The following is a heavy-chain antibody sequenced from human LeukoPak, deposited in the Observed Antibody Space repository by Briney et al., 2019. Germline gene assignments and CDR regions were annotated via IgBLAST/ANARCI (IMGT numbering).Heavy chain of an antibody. Sequence: SVKVSCKVSGGTFSSYPISWVRQAPGQGLEWMGEITPIFGEAQNAEKFQGRVTITADEPTSTVYMELTSLRLDDTAMYYCIASSLWSGDLMDLGDFYYTDVWGKGTTVTVSS. V-gene: IGHV1-69*01. D-gene: IGHD3-10*01. CDR2: ITPIFGEA. J-gene: IGHJ6*03. CDR3: IASSLWSGDLMDLGDFYYTDV. CDR1: GGTFSSYP.